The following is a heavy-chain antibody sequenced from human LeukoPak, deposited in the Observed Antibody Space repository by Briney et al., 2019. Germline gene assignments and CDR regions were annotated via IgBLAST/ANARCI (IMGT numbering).Heavy chain of an antibody. J-gene: IGHJ4*02. Sequence: ASVKVSCKASGYTFTSYDINWVRQATGQGLEWMGWINPNSGGTNYAQKSQGRVTMTRDTSISTAYMELSRLRSDDTAVYYCARTEVSGSYLAGGSVYWGQGTLVTVSS. V-gene: IGHV1-2*02. CDR1: GYTFTSYD. CDR2: INPNSGGT. CDR3: ARTEVSGSYLAGGSVY. D-gene: IGHD1-26*01.